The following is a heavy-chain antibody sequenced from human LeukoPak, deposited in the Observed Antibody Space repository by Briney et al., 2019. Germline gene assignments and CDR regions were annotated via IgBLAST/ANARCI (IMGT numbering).Heavy chain of an antibody. CDR1: GFTFNYA. Sequence: GGSLRLSCAASGFTFNYAMSWVRQAPGKGLEWVANIKEDGSEKYYVDSVKGRFTISRDNAKNSLSLQVNSLSAEDTAVYYCARSRSGYYEDYWGQGTLVTVSS. D-gene: IGHD3-22*01. J-gene: IGHJ4*02. CDR2: IKEDGSEK. CDR3: ARSRSGYYEDY. V-gene: IGHV3-7*01.